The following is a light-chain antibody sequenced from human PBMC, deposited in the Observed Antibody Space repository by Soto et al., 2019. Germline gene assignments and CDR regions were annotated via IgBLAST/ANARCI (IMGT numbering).Light chain of an antibody. CDR2: DVT. V-gene: IGLV2-11*01. CDR3: CSYAGTSTIRL. Sequence: QSALTQPRSVSGSPGQSVTISCTGGSSDVGGYNFVSWYQQHPGKAPKLMIYDVTKRPSGVPDRFSGSKSGNTASLTISGLQADDEADYYCCSYAGTSTIRLFVGGTKVTVL. J-gene: IGLJ2*01. CDR1: SSDVGGYNF.